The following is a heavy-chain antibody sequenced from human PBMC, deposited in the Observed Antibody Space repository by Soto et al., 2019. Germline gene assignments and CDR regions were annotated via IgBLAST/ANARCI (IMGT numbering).Heavy chain of an antibody. CDR3: ARARFYSDSSGYYSTFDY. Sequence: LSLTCAVYGGSFSGFYWSWIRQPPGKGLEWIGEVSHSGSTNYNPSLKSRVTISADTSKNQFFLKLTSVTAADTAVYYCARARFYSDSSGYYSTFDYWGQGTVVTVSS. CDR2: VSHSGST. V-gene: IGHV4-34*01. J-gene: IGHJ4*02. D-gene: IGHD3-22*01. CDR1: GGSFSGFY.